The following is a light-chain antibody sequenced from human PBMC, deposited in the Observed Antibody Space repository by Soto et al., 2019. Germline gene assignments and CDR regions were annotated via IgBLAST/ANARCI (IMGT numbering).Light chain of an antibody. Sequence: EIVFTQCPPKLTQSPGTRATLSCRASQSISSWLAWYQQKPGQAPRLLIYAASNLHPGVPARFSGSESGTDFTLTISNLEPEDCAIYYCQQGNSCPLTFGRGTQLEI. CDR1: QSISSW. CDR3: QQGNSCPLT. V-gene: IGKV3-11*01. J-gene: IGKJ5*01. CDR2: AAS.